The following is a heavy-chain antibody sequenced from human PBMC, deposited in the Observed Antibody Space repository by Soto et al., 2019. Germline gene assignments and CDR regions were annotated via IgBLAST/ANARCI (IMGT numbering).Heavy chain of an antibody. Sequence: QVQLVQSGAEVKKPGSSVKVSCKASGGTFSSYAISWVRQAPGQGLEWMGGIIPIFGTANYAQKFQGRGTITADESTSTAYMELSSLRSEDTAVYYCASLGEMATILNYYYGMDVWGQGTTVTVSS. CDR2: IIPIFGTA. J-gene: IGHJ6*02. CDR3: ASLGEMATILNYYYGMDV. V-gene: IGHV1-69*01. CDR1: GGTFSSYA. D-gene: IGHD5-12*01.